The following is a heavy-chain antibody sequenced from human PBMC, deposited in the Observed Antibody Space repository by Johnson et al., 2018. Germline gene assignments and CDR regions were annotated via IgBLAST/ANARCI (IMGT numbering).Heavy chain of an antibody. CDR3: AKDGGAATAPEHDDAVDI. D-gene: IGHD3-16*01. V-gene: IGHV3-30*18. CDR1: GFIFSSYA. Sequence: QVQLVQSGGGGVQPGRSLRLSCAASGFIFSSYAMHWVRQAPGKGLEWVAIIAYDGSFKYYADSVKGRFSISRDNSKNTVYLQMNSLRFADTAVYYWAKDGGAATAPEHDDAVDIWGQGTMVTVSS. CDR2: IAYDGSFK. J-gene: IGHJ3*02.